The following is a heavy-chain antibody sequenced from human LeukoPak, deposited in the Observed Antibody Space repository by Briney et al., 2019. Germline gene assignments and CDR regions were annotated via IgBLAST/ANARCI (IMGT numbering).Heavy chain of an antibody. D-gene: IGHD5-18*01. CDR1: GGTFSSYA. V-gene: IGHV1-69*05. CDR2: IIPIFGTA. CDR3: ATQGGYSYGYVRNWFDP. J-gene: IGHJ5*02. Sequence: GASVKVSCKASGGTFSSYAISWVRQAPGQGLEWMGGIIPIFGTANYAQKFQGRVTITTDESTSTAYMELSSLRSEDTAVYYCATQGGYSYGYVRNWFDPWGQGTLVTVSS.